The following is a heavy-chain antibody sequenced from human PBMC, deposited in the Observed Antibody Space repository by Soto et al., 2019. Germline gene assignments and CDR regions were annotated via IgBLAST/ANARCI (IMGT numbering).Heavy chain of an antibody. CDR3: AGVIKCDFWSSSYEAGYNYMDV. D-gene: IGHD3-3*01. J-gene: IGHJ6*03. CDR1: GGSISSYY. V-gene: IGHV4-59*01. Sequence: QVQLQESGPGLVKPSETLSLTCTVSGGSISSYYWSWIRQPPGKGLEWFGYIYDSGSTNYNPSLMSRGTISVDTSKNQCSLKLTSVTAADTAVDYFAGVIKCDFWSSSYEAGYNYMDVWGKGTTVTVSS. CDR2: IYDSGST.